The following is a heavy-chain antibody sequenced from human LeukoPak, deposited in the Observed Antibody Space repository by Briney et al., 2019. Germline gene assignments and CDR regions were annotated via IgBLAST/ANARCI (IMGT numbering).Heavy chain of an antibody. D-gene: IGHD6-19*01. CDR1: GFAFSFFA. Sequence: PGGSLTLSCAASGFAFSFFAMTWLRQAPGTGLEWVSKINANAINTYYAASVRGRFTISRANSKTTLYLQLNRPRDAAASVFYCAKPISGGLAVTADWFDLWGQGTLVSVSS. CDR3: AKPISGGLAVTADWFDL. CDR2: INANAINT. J-gene: IGHJ5*02. V-gene: IGHV3-23*01.